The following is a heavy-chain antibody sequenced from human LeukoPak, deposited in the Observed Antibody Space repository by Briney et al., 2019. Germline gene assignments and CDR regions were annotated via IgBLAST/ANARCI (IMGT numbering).Heavy chain of an antibody. V-gene: IGHV3-66*01. D-gene: IGHD3-9*01. CDR3: ANQYYDILTYCRH. CDR1: GFTVSSNY. J-gene: IGHJ1*01. Sequence: PGGSLRLSCAASGFTVSSNYMSWVRQAPGKGLEWVSVIYSGGSTYYADSVKGRFTISRDNSKNTLYLQMNSLRAEDTAVYYCANQYYDILTYCRHWGQGTLVTVSS. CDR2: IYSGGST.